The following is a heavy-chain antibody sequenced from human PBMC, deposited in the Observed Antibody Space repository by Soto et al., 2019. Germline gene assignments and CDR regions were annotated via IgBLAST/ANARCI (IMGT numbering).Heavy chain of an antibody. J-gene: IGHJ4*02. V-gene: IGHV4-38-2*02. D-gene: IGHD3-10*01. CDR3: ARDGYDGSGSPYPAY. CDR1: GYSISSGYY. CDR2: IYYLGST. Sequence: PSETLSLTCAVSGYSISSGYYWGWIRQPPGKGLEWIGTIYYLGSTDYNPSLKSRVTISVDTSKRQFSLRLTSVTAADTAVYYCARDGYDGSGSPYPAYWGPGTQVTVSS.